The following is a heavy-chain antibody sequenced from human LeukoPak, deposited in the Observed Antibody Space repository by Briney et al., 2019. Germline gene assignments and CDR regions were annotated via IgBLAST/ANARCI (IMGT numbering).Heavy chain of an antibody. J-gene: IGHJ4*02. Sequence: PGGSLRLSCVASGFTVRSNCMTWVRQAPGKGLEWVSVIYSDGSTYYSDSVKGRFTISRDNSKNTLYLQMNSLRAEDTAVYYCARSQNYYGSGDYWSPGTLVTVSS. CDR1: GFTVRSNC. CDR3: ARSQNYYGSGDY. CDR2: IYSDGST. V-gene: IGHV3-53*01. D-gene: IGHD3-10*01.